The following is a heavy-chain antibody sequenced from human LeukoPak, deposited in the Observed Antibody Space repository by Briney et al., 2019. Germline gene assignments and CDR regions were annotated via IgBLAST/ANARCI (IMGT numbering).Heavy chain of an antibody. Sequence: PGGSLRLSRAASGFIFNNYAMSWVRQAPGKGLEWVSAISDSGGSTNYADSVQGRFTISRDNSKNTVYLQMNSLRAEDTAVYYCAKTSAPGRPYYSDYWGQGTLVTVSS. CDR2: ISDSGGST. J-gene: IGHJ4*02. CDR3: AKTSAPGRPYYSDY. D-gene: IGHD1-14*01. CDR1: GFIFNNYA. V-gene: IGHV3-23*01.